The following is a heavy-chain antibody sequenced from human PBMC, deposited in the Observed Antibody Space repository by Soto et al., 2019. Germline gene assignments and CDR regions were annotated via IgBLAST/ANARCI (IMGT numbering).Heavy chain of an antibody. V-gene: IGHV3-7*01. J-gene: IGHJ4*02. D-gene: IGHD5-18*01. Sequence: EVQLMESGGGLVQPGGSLRLSCAASGFTFSSYWMSWVRQAPGKGLEWVANIKQDGSEKYYVDSVKGRCTISRDNAKNTLYLQMNSLRAEDTAVYYCADGYSLFDYWGQGTLVTVSS. CDR3: ADGYSLFDY. CDR2: IKQDGSEK. CDR1: GFTFSSYW.